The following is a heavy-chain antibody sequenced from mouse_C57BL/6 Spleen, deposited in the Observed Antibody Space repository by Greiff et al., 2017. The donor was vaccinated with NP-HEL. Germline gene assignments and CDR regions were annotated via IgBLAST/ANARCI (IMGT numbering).Heavy chain of an antibody. Sequence: QVQLQQPGAELVKPGASVKLSCKASGYTFTSYWMHWVKQRPGQGLEWIGMIHPNSGSTNYNEKFKSKATLTVDKSSSTAYMQLCSLTSEDTAVYYWASPYDGSRHIDVWGTGTTVTVSS. J-gene: IGHJ1*03. V-gene: IGHV1-64*01. CDR2: IHPNSGST. CDR3: ASPYDGSRHIDV. D-gene: IGHD1-1*01. CDR1: GYTFTSYW.